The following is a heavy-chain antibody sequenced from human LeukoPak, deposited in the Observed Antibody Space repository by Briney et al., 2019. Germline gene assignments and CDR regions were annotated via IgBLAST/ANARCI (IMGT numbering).Heavy chain of an antibody. CDR3: ATSSREGEDSSGWASFDY. D-gene: IGHD6-19*01. J-gene: IGHJ4*02. CDR2: ISWNSGGI. Sequence: GRSLRLSCAVSGFSFDDYAMHWVRQAPGKGLEWVSGISWNSGGIGYAESVKGRFTISRDNAKNSLYLQMNSLRAEDTALYYCATSSREGEDSSGWASFDYWGQGTLVTVSS. V-gene: IGHV3-9*01. CDR1: GFSFDDYA.